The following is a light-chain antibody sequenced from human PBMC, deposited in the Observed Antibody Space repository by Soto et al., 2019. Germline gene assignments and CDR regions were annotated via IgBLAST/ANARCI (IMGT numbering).Light chain of an antibody. CDR1: QSVNTY. V-gene: IGKV3-11*01. CDR2: DAS. CDR3: QQRSSWPLT. Sequence: EIVSTQSPATLSLSPGERVSLSCRASQSVNTYFAWYQQKPGQAPRLLIYDASSRATGIPARFSGSGSGTDFTLTISSLEPEDFAIYYCQQRSSWPLTFGHGTRVEI. J-gene: IGKJ1*01.